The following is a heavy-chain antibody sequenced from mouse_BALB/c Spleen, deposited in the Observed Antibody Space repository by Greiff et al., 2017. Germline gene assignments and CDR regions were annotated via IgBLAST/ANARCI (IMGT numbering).Heavy chain of an antibody. CDR3: ARRVGRGYAMDY. CDR1: GYTFTSYY. Sequence: VQLQQSGPELVKPGASVKMSCKASGYTFTSYYIHWVKQRPGQGLEWIGWIYPGDGSTKYNEKFKGKTTLTADKSSSTAYMLLSSLTSEDSAIYFCARRVGRGYAMDYWGQGTSVTVSS. V-gene: IGHV1S56*01. J-gene: IGHJ4*01. D-gene: IGHD4-1*01. CDR2: IYPGDGST.